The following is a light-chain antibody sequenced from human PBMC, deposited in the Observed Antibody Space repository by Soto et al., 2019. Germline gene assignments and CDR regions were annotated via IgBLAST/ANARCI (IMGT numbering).Light chain of an antibody. CDR1: SSDIGAYNF. Sequence: QSALTQPASVSGSPGQSITISCTGTSSDIGAYNFVSWYQQHPGKAPKLMPYDVNIRPSGVSNRFSGSKSGNTASLTISGLQAEDEADYYCTSWTTSTTMIFGGGPKVTVL. V-gene: IGLV2-14*03. CDR2: DVN. J-gene: IGLJ2*01. CDR3: TSWTTSTTMI.